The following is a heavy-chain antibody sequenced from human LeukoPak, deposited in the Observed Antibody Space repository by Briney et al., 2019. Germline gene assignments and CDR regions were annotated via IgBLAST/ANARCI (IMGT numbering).Heavy chain of an antibody. CDR2: IYYSGST. V-gene: IGHV4-39*01. CDR3: ATDYYGSGSYLN. J-gene: IGHJ4*02. D-gene: IGHD3-10*01. Sequence: PSETLSLTCTVSGGSISSSSYYWGWIRQPPGKGLEWIGSIYYSGSTYYNPSLKSRVTISVDTSKNQFSLKLSSVTAADTAVYYCATDYYGSGSYLNWGQGTLVTVSS. CDR1: GGSISSSSYY.